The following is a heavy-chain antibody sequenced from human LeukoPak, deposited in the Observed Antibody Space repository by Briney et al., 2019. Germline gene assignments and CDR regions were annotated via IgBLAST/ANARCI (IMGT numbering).Heavy chain of an antibody. CDR1: GYTFTGYY. V-gene: IGHV1-2*02. CDR3: ARLPGGLGRYYFEY. D-gene: IGHD3-16*02. Sequence: AASVKVSCKASGYTFTGYYMHWVRQAPGQGLEWMGWINPNSGGTNYAQKFQGRVTITSDTSASTAHMELSGLRSEDAAVYYCARLPGGLGRYYFEYWGQGTLVAVSS. CDR2: INPNSGGT. J-gene: IGHJ4*02.